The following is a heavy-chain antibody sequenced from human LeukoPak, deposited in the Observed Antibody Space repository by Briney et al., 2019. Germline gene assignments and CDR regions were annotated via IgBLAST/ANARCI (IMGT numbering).Heavy chain of an antibody. J-gene: IGHJ6*03. Sequence: PGGSLRLSCEPSGFTFTNFWKSWVRHATGKRGEWVANIRDDGSEKKYVDSVKGRFTISRDNAKNSLYLQMNSLRAEDTAVYYCARERETVMVSYYMDVWGKGTTVTVSS. V-gene: IGHV3-7*01. CDR1: GFTFTNFW. D-gene: IGHD5-18*01. CDR3: ARERETVMVSYYMDV. CDR2: IRDDGSEK.